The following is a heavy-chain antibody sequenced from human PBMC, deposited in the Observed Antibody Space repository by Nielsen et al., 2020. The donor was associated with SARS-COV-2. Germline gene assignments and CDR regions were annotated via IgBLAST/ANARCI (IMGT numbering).Heavy chain of an antibody. D-gene: IGHD1-14*01. CDR2: LQHNDGPT. Sequence: GWSLRLSCAASGFTFRSYAMHWVRQAPGKVLEWVSTLQHNDGPTYHADSVQGRFTISRDNSNSTLFLQMNSLRVEDTALYYCAKGSDFTGFDSWGRGTLVTVSS. J-gene: IGHJ4*02. CDR1: GFTFRSYA. V-gene: IGHV3-23*01. CDR3: AKGSDFTGFDS.